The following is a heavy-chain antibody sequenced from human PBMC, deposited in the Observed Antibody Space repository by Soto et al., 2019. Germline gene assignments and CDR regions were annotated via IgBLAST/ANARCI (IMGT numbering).Heavy chain of an antibody. CDR1: DFNFAHAW. V-gene: IGHV3-15*02. CDR3: AADAFAGRPRGNQYYGMDV. CDR2: IKSQTDDGTT. J-gene: IGHJ6*02. D-gene: IGHD6-6*01. Sequence: EVHLVESGGALVKPGGSLRLSCAGSDFNFAHAWLTWVRHAPGKGLEWVGRIKSQTDDGTTAYAAPVTGRFSISRDDSKKMMYLQMNGLKSEDTGVYYCAADAFAGRPRGNQYYGMDVWGQGTAVTVSS.